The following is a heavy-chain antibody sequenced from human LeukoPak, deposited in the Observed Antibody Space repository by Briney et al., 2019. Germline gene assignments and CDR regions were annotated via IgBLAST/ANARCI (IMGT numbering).Heavy chain of an antibody. Sequence: ASVKVSCKASGYTFTGYYMHWVRQAPGQGLEWMGWISAYNGNTNYAQKLQGRVTMTTDTSTSTAYMELRSLRSDDTAVYYCARDSHYYDSSGYRTFDYWGQGTLVTVSS. V-gene: IGHV1-18*04. D-gene: IGHD3-22*01. CDR1: GYTFTGYY. CDR3: ARDSHYYDSSGYRTFDY. J-gene: IGHJ4*02. CDR2: ISAYNGNT.